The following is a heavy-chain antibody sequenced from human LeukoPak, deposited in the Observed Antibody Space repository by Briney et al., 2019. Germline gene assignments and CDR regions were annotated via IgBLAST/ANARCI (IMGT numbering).Heavy chain of an antibody. CDR2: ISGSGGST. J-gene: IGHJ4*02. V-gene: IGHV3-23*01. Sequence: TGGSLRLSCAASGFSFSSYAMSWVRQAPGKGLEWVSAISGSGGSTYYADSVKGRFTISRDNSKNTLYLQMNSLRAEDTAVYYCATRFGVVISRGKDYWGQGTLVTVSS. D-gene: IGHD3-3*01. CDR1: GFSFSSYA. CDR3: ATRFGVVISRGKDY.